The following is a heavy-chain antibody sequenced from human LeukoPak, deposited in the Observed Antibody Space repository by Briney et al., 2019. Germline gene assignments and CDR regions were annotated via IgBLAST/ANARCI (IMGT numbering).Heavy chain of an antibody. Sequence: GESLKISCKGSGYRFTNYWIGWVRQMPGKGLEWMGIIYPGDSDTRYSPSFQGQVTISADKSISTAYLQWSSLKASDTAMYYCATRGYSYGLRDAFDIWGQGTMVTVSS. J-gene: IGHJ3*02. CDR1: GYRFTNYW. V-gene: IGHV5-51*01. CDR3: ATRGYSYGLRDAFDI. CDR2: IYPGDSDT. D-gene: IGHD5-18*01.